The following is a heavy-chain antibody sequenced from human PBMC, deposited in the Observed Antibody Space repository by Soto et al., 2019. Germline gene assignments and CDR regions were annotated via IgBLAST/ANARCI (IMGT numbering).Heavy chain of an antibody. CDR1: GGSISGSNW. V-gene: IGHV4-4*02. D-gene: IGHD6-13*01. Sequence: QVQLQESGPGLVKPSGTLSLTCAVSGGSISGSNWWSWVRQPPGKGLEWIGEIYHIGSTNYNPSLKSRVPISADKSKNQSSLKLTSVTAADTAVYYCASRVGQQLVTSWYFDLWGRGTLVTVSS. CDR2: IYHIGST. J-gene: IGHJ2*01. CDR3: ASRVGQQLVTSWYFDL.